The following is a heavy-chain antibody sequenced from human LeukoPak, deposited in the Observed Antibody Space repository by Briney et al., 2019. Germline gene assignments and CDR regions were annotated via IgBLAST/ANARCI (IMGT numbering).Heavy chain of an antibody. J-gene: IGHJ4*02. Sequence: GRSLRLSCAGAGFTFSSYEMNWVPQAPGKGLEWVSYISSSGRTIYYAESVKGRLTISRDNAKNSLYLQMNSLRAEDTAVYYCARGMSRGTSYWGQGTLVTVSS. CDR2: ISSSGRTI. V-gene: IGHV3-48*03. D-gene: IGHD3-16*01. CDR1: GFTFSSYE. CDR3: ARGMSRGTSY.